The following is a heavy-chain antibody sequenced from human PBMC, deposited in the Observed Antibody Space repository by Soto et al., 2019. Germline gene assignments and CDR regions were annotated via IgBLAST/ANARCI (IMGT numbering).Heavy chain of an antibody. Sequence: GGSLRLSCAASGFTFSTYAINWVRQAPGKGLEWLSYISSGSTTIFYAGSVKGRFTVSRDNAKNSLYLQMNGLRDEDTAVYYCARGGYYDQKGFNIWGQGTMVTVSS. CDR2: ISSGSTTI. D-gene: IGHD3-22*01. J-gene: IGHJ3*02. V-gene: IGHV3-48*02. CDR3: ARGGYYDQKGFNI. CDR1: GFTFSTYA.